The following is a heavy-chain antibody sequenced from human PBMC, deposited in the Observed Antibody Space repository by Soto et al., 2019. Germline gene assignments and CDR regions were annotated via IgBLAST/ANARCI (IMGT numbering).Heavy chain of an antibody. CDR2: INPATGAA. D-gene: IGHD3-3*01. V-gene: IGHV1-2*02. Sequence: QLHLVQSGAVVKKPGASVTVSCSASGYPVTAYYMHWVRQAPGRGLEWMGGINPATGAAKYTQTFQGRVTMTRDTSTSTVFKELSGLTSEDTAVFYFARGGGVGVAGSAAFDMWGQGTLVTVSS. CDR1: GYPVTAYY. CDR3: ARGGGVGVAGSAAFDM. J-gene: IGHJ3*02.